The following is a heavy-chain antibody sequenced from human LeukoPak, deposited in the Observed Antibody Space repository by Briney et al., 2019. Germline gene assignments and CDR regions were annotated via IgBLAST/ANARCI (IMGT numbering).Heavy chain of an antibody. CDR2: INHSGST. CDR1: GGSFSGYY. D-gene: IGHD3-3*02. CDR3: ARVLERNWFDP. J-gene: IGHJ5*02. V-gene: IGHV4-34*09. Sequence: SETLSLTCAVYGGSFSGYYWSWIRQPPGKGLEWIGEINHSGSTYYNPSLKSRVTISVDTSKNQFSLKLSSVTAADTAVYYCARVLERNWFDPWGQGTLVTVSS.